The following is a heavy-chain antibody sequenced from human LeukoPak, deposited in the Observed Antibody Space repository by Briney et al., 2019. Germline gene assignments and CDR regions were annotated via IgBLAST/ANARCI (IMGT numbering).Heavy chain of an antibody. Sequence: GGSLRLSCAASGFTISSYAMDWVRQAPGKGLEWGAVISYDGSNKYYADSVKGRFTISRDNSKNTLYLQMNSLRAEDTAVYYCASGPSGSYWERLDYWGQGPLVTVSS. CDR2: ISYDGSNK. CDR3: ASGPSGSYWERLDY. J-gene: IGHJ4*02. D-gene: IGHD1-26*01. V-gene: IGHV3-30*04. CDR1: GFTISSYA.